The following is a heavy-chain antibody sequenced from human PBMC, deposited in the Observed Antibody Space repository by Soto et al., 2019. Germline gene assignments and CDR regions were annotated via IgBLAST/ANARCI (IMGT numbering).Heavy chain of an antibody. V-gene: IGHV4-31*03. Sequence: QVQLQESGPGLVKPSQTLSLTCTVSGGSISSGGYYWSWIRQHPGKGLEWIGYIHYRGSTYYNPALTCGVTIAVRTLMTLFSLKLASEPAADTPVYCCGRGGIVVVVAARDAFDSWGQGTVVTLSS. D-gene: IGHD2-15*01. CDR3: GRGGIVVVVAARDAFDS. CDR2: IHYRGST. J-gene: IGHJ3*02. CDR1: GGSISSGGYY.